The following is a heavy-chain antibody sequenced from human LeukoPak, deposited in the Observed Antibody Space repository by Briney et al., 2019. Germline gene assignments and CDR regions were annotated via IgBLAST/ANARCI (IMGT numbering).Heavy chain of an antibody. CDR2: IIPILGIA. CDR3: ARDAEWLRSGFFDY. CDR1: GGTFSSYA. V-gene: IGHV1-69*04. J-gene: IGHJ4*02. Sequence: GSSVKVSCKASGGTFSSYAISWVRQAPGQGLEWMGRIIPILGIANYAQKFQGRVTITADKSTSTAYMELSSLRSEDTAVYYCARDAEWLRSGFFDYWGQGTLVTVS. D-gene: IGHD5-12*01.